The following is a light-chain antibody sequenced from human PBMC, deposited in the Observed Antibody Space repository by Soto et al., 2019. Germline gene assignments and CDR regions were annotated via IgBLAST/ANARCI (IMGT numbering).Light chain of an antibody. CDR3: QQYYDWPLT. Sequence: EIVMTQSPATLSVSPGERATLFCRASQGVNTYLAWYQQKPGQAPRLLIYGPSTRATGIPARLSGSGSGTEFTLTISSLQSEDFALYYCQQYYDWPLTFGGGTKVEVK. CDR1: QGVNTY. J-gene: IGKJ4*01. CDR2: GPS. V-gene: IGKV3-15*01.